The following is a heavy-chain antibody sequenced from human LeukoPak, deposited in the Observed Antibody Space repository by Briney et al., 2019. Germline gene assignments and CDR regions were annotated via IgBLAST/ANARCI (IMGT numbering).Heavy chain of an antibody. CDR2: ISWNSGSI. V-gene: IGHV3-9*01. Sequence: GGSLRLSCAASGFTFDDYAMHWVRQAPGKGLEWVSGISWNSGSIGYADSVKGRFTISRDNAKNSLYLQMNSLRAEDTALYYCAATYDFWSGYSQYYYYGMDVWGQGTTVTVSS. CDR3: AATYDFWSGYSQYYYYGMDV. J-gene: IGHJ6*02. D-gene: IGHD3-3*01. CDR1: GFTFDDYA.